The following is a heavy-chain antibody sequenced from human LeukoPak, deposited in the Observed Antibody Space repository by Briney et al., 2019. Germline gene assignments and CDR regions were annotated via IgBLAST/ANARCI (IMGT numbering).Heavy chain of an antibody. CDR2: ISGYNGKT. CDR3: ARALPHSGTSLGVDFDY. D-gene: IGHD1-26*01. Sequence: ASVKVSCKASGYTFTSYGITWVRQAPGQGLEWMGWISGYNGKTNYAQKLQGRVTMTRDTSIRAAHMELRRLKSDDTAVYYCARALPHSGTSLGVDFDYWGQGTLVTVSS. V-gene: IGHV1-18*01. J-gene: IGHJ4*02. CDR1: GYTFTSYG.